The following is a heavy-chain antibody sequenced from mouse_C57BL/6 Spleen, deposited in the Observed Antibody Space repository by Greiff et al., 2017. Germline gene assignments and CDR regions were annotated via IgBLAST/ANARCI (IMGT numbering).Heavy chain of an antibody. D-gene: IGHD2-5*01. V-gene: IGHV1-50*01. Sequence: QVQLQQPGAELVKPGASVKLSCKASGYTFTSYWMQWVKQRPGQGLEWIGELDPSDSYTNYNQKFKGKATLTVDTSSSTAYMQLISLTSEDSAVYYCARAYSKEWYFDVWGTGTTVTVSS. CDR1: GYTFTSYW. CDR3: ARAYSKEWYFDV. J-gene: IGHJ1*03. CDR2: LDPSDSYT.